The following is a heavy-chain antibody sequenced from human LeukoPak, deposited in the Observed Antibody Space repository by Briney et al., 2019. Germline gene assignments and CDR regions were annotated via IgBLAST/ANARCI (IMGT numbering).Heavy chain of an antibody. D-gene: IGHD3-9*01. CDR2: IGSSSSYI. J-gene: IGHJ4*02. CDR1: GFTFSSYS. Sequence: PGGSLRLSCAASGFTFSSYSMNWVRQAPGKGLEWVSSIGSSSSYIYHADSVKGRFTISRDNAKSSLYLQMNSLRAEDTAVYYCAREPRRVDFDWLFHTGDLDYWGQGTLVTVSS. V-gene: IGHV3-21*01. CDR3: AREPRRVDFDWLFHTGDLDY.